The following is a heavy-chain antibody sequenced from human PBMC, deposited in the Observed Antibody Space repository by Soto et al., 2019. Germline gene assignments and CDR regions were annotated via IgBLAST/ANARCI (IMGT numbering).Heavy chain of an antibody. CDR3: AGRYCSGGSCYQPYNWFDP. J-gene: IGHJ5*02. V-gene: IGHV1-69*13. CDR1: GGTFSSYA. D-gene: IGHD2-15*01. Sequence: SVKVSCKASGGTFSSYAISWVRQAPGQGLEWMGGIIPIFGTANYAQKFQGRVTITADESTSTAYMELSSLRSEDTAVYYCAGRYCSGGSCYQPYNWFDPWGQGTLVTVSS. CDR2: IIPIFGTA.